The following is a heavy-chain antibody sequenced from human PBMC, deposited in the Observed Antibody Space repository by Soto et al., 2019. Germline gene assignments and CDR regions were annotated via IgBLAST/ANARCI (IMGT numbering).Heavy chain of an antibody. CDR1: GGTFSSYA. CDR3: AREIVVVPAAGTYYYYYGMDV. CDR2: IIPIFGTA. D-gene: IGHD2-2*01. Sequence: SVKVSCKASGGTFSSYAISWVRQAPGQGLEWMGGIIPIFGTANYAQKFQGRVTITADKSTSTAYMELSSLRSEDTAVYYYAREIVVVPAAGTYYYYYGMDVWGQGTTVTVSS. J-gene: IGHJ6*02. V-gene: IGHV1-69*06.